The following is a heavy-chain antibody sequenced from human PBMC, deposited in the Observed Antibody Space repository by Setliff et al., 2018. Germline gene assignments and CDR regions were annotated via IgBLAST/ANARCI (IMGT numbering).Heavy chain of an antibody. J-gene: IGHJ3*02. V-gene: IGHV4-4*07. Sequence: SETLSLTCTVSGDPISSYYWSWIRQPAGKGLEWIGRIYSSGSTNFNPSLKSRVTMSMDTSKNQFSLKLSSVTAADTAIYYCARGKLRLGQLSLFYGFDIWGQGTMVTVSS. CDR3: ARGKLRLGQLSLFYGFDI. D-gene: IGHD3-16*02. CDR2: IYSSGST. CDR1: GDPISSYY.